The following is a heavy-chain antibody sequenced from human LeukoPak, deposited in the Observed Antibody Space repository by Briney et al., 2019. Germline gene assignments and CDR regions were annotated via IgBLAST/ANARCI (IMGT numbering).Heavy chain of an antibody. CDR3: AKVLDSSGWYYFDY. V-gene: IGHV3-30*18. CDR1: GFTFSSYG. Sequence: GALRPSCAASGFTFSSYGMHWVRQAPGKGLEWVAVISYDGSNKYYADSVKGRFTISRDNSKNTLYLQMNSLRAEDTAVYYCAKVLDSSGWYYFDYWGQGTLVTVSS. J-gene: IGHJ4*02. D-gene: IGHD6-19*01. CDR2: ISYDGSNK.